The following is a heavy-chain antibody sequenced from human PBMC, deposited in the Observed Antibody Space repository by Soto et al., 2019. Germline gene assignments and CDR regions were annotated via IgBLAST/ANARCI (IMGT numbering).Heavy chain of an antibody. D-gene: IGHD3-3*01. CDR3: AKGVSYDFWSGFFGY. J-gene: IGHJ4*02. V-gene: IGHV3-11*05. CDR2: ISSSSSNT. CDR1: GFTFSDYY. Sequence: GGSLRLSCAASGFTFSDYYMSWIRQAPGKGLEWVSYISSSSSNTYYADSVKGRFTISRDNSKNTLYLQMNSLRAEDTAVYYCAKGVSYDFWSGFFGYWGQGTLVTRLL.